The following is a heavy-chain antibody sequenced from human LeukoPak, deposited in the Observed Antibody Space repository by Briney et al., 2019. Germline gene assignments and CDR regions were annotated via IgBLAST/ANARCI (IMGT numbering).Heavy chain of an antibody. CDR2: ISWNSGSI. CDR1: GFTFDDYA. D-gene: IGHD3-16*01. Sequence: SLRLSCAASGFTFDDYAMHWVRQAPGKGLEWVSGISWNSGSIGYADSVKGRFTISRDNAKNSLYLQMSNLRAEDTAVYFCARGGGLDVWGQGATVTVSS. J-gene: IGHJ6*02. CDR3: ARGGGLDV. V-gene: IGHV3-9*01.